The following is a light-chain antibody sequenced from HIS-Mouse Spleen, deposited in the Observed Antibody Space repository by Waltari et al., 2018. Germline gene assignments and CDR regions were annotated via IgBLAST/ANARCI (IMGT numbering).Light chain of an antibody. J-gene: IGLJ2*01. CDR2: DDS. Sequence: SYVLTQPPSVSVAPGQPATITCGGNNIGSKSVHWYQQKHGQAPVLVVYDDSGRPSGIPARFSGSNSGNTATLTISRVEAGDEADYYCQVWDSSSDHVVFGGGTKLTVL. CDR1: NIGSKS. CDR3: QVWDSSSDHVV. V-gene: IGLV3-21*02.